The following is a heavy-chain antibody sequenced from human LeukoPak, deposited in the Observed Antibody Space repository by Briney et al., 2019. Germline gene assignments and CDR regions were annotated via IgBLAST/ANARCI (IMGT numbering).Heavy chain of an antibody. CDR3: AKDRYYYAPGYYYGMDV. J-gene: IGHJ6*02. V-gene: IGHV3-23*01. CDR1: GFTFSSYA. Sequence: GGSLRLSCAASGFTFSSYAMSWVRQAPGKGLEWVSAISGSGGSTYYADSVKGRFTISRDNSKNTLYLQMNSLRAEDTAVYYCAKDRYYYAPGYYYGMDVWGQGTTVTVSS. D-gene: IGHD3-10*01. CDR2: ISGSGGST.